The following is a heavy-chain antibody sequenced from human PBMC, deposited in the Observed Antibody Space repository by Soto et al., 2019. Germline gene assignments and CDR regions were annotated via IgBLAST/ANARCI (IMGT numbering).Heavy chain of an antibody. J-gene: IGHJ4*02. CDR2: ISSSGGST. V-gene: IGHV3-23*01. CDR3: AKDRYGDYGGIDY. Sequence: PGGSLRLSCAASGFTVSNYAMSWVRQAPGKGLEWVSAISSSGGSTYYADSVKGRFTIFRDNSKNTLYLQMNSLRAEDTAVYYCAKDRYGDYGGIDYWGQGTMVTVSS. D-gene: IGHD4-17*01. CDR1: GFTVSNYA.